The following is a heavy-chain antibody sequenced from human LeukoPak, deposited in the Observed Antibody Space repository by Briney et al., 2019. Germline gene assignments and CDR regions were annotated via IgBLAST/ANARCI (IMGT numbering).Heavy chain of an antibody. CDR3: ARRSPVGYNNFDF. CDR1: SGSISTYY. J-gene: IGHJ4*02. D-gene: IGHD5-18*01. V-gene: IGHV4-59*01. CDR2: IYNSGTT. Sequence: SETLSLTCNVSSGSISTYYWNWIRQPPGKGLEWIGYIYNSGTTNYNPSLKSRVTISVHTSKNQFSLNLRSVTAADTAVYYCARRSPVGYNNFDFRDQGPLVAVSS.